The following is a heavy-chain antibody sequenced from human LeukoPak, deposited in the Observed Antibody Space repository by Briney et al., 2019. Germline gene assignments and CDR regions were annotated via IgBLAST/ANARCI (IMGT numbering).Heavy chain of an antibody. V-gene: IGHV1-69*13. Sequence: SVNVSCKATGYTFTSYGISWVRQAPGQGLEWRGGIIPIFGTANYAQKFQGRVTITADESTSTAYMELSSLRSEDTAVYYCARGSITMVRGVIRRDYYYYYGMDVWGQGTTVTVSS. CDR3: ARGSITMVRGVIRRDYYYYYGMDV. J-gene: IGHJ6*02. CDR2: IIPIFGTA. CDR1: GYTFTSYG. D-gene: IGHD3-10*01.